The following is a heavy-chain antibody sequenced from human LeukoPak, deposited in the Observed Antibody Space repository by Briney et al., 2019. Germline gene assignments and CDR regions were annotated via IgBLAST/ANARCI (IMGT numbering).Heavy chain of an antibody. J-gene: IGHJ4*02. Sequence: PGGSLRLSCAASGFTFSSYGMHWVRQAPGKGLEWVAVISYDGSNKYYADSVKGRFTISRDNSKNTLYLQMNSLRAEDTAVYYCAKIVGATAGINYWGQGTLVTVSS. CDR3: AKIVGATAGINY. D-gene: IGHD1-26*01. CDR2: ISYDGSNK. V-gene: IGHV3-30*18. CDR1: GFTFSSYG.